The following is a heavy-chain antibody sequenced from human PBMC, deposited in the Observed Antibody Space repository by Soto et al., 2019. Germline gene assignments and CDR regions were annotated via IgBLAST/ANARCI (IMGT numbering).Heavy chain of an antibody. CDR3: AAGGGLPRYY. J-gene: IGHJ4*02. D-gene: IGHD5-12*01. CDR1: GYTFTSYD. V-gene: IGHV1-8*01. Sequence: VASVKVSCKASGYTFTSYDINWVRQATGQGLEWMGWMNPNSGNTGYAQKFQGRVTMTRNTSISTAYMKLSSVTAADTAVYYYAAGGGLPRYYWGQGTLVTVSS. CDR2: MNPNSGNT.